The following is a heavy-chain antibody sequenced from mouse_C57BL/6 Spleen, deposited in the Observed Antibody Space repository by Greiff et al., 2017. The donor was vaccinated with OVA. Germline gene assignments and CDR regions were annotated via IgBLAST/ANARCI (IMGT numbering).Heavy chain of an antibody. Sequence: VKLKESGAELVRPGTSVKVSCKASGYAFTNYLIEWVKQRPGQGLEWIGVINPGSGGTNYNEKFKGKATLTADKSSSTAYMQLSSLTSEDSAVYFCARDLDYWGQGTTLTVSS. CDR2: INPGSGGT. J-gene: IGHJ2*01. V-gene: IGHV1-54*01. CDR3: ARDLDY. CDR1: GYAFTNYL.